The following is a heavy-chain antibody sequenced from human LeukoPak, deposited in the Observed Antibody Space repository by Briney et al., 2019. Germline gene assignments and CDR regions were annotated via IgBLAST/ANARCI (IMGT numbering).Heavy chain of an antibody. CDR3: AKEPLWFGERYFDY. J-gene: IGHJ4*02. V-gene: IGHV4-34*01. CDR1: GGSFSGYY. D-gene: IGHD3-10*01. Sequence: PSETLSLTCAVYGGSFSGYYWSWIRQPPGKGLEWIGEINHSGSTNYNPSLKSRVTISVGTSKNQFSLKLSSVTAADTAVYYCAKEPLWFGERYFDYWGQGTLVTVSS. CDR2: INHSGST.